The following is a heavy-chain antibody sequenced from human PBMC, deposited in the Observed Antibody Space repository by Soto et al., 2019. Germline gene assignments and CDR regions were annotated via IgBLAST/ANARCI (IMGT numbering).Heavy chain of an antibody. CDR1: GGTFSSSA. Sequence: GASVKVCCKASGGTFSSSALSWVRQAPEQGREWMGGIIPIFGTATYAQMFQGRVTITADESTSAAYMELSSLRAEDTAVYYCARGGQEEVAAKGVNWFDPGRQGTLDTVSS. CDR2: IIPIFGTA. V-gene: IGHV1-69*13. D-gene: IGHD5-12*01. CDR3: ARGGQEEVAAKGVNWFDP. J-gene: IGHJ5*02.